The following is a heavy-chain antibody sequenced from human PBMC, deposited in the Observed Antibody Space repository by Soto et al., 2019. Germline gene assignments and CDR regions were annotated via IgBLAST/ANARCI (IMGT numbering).Heavy chain of an antibody. D-gene: IGHD5-12*01. CDR2: ISGSGGST. Sequence: GSLRLSCAASGFTFSSYAMSWVRQAPGKGLEWVSAISGSGGSTYYADSVKGRFTISRDNSKNTPYLQMNSQRAEDTAVYYCARDGSGYGSFDHWDQGTLVTVS. CDR3: ARDGSGYGSFDH. J-gene: IGHJ4*02. V-gene: IGHV3-23*01. CDR1: GFTFSSYA.